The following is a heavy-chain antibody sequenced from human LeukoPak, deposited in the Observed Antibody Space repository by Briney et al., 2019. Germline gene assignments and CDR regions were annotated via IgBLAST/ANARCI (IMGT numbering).Heavy chain of an antibody. CDR1: GFTFSSYS. CDR3: AKRGVVIRVILVGFHKEAYYFDS. CDR2: ISGTGGST. Sequence: GGSLRLSCAASGFTFSSYSMNWVRQAPGKGLEWVSGISGTGGSTNYADSVKGRFTISRDNRKNTLYLQMNSLRAEDTAVYFCAKRGVVIRVILVGFHKEAYYFDSWSQGALVTVSS. J-gene: IGHJ4*02. V-gene: IGHV3-23*01. D-gene: IGHD3-22*01.